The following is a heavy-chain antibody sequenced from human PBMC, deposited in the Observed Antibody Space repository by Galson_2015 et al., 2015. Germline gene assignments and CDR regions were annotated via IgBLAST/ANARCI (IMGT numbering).Heavy chain of an antibody. CDR3: ARDRAPTARGSCGFEY. J-gene: IGHJ4*02. V-gene: IGHV3-33*01. Sequence: SLRLSCAASGFTFNSYGMHWVRQAPGKGLELVAIIGYDGSNEYYADSVKGRFTISRDNPKNTLYLQLNSLRAEDTAVYSCARDRAPTARGSCGFEYWGQGTLVTVSS. D-gene: IGHD3-16*01. CDR1: GFTFNSYG. CDR2: IGYDGSNE.